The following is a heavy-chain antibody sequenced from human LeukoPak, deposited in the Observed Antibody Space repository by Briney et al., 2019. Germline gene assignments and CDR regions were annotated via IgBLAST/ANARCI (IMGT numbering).Heavy chain of an antibody. CDR3: ARIRGDSSGYYYVDDAFDI. CDR1: GGSFSGYY. CDR2: INHSGST. J-gene: IGHJ3*02. Sequence: SETLSLTCAVYGGSFSGYYWSWIRQPPGKGLEWIGEINHSGSTNYNPSLKSRVTISVDTSKNQFSLKLSSVTAADTAVYYCARIRGDSSGYYYVDDAFDIWGQGTMVTVSS. D-gene: IGHD3-22*01. V-gene: IGHV4-34*01.